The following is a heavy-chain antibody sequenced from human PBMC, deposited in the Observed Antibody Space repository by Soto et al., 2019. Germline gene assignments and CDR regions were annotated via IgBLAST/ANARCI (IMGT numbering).Heavy chain of an antibody. J-gene: IGHJ6*02. Sequence: PGGSLRLSXAASGFTFSSYSMNWVRQDPGKGLEWVSSISSSSSYIYYADSVKGRFTISRDNAKNSLYLQMNSLRAEDTAVYYCARAIAAAGTYYGMDVWGQGTTVTVSS. V-gene: IGHV3-21*01. CDR3: ARAIAAAGTYYGMDV. CDR1: GFTFSSYS. CDR2: ISSSSSYI. D-gene: IGHD6-13*01.